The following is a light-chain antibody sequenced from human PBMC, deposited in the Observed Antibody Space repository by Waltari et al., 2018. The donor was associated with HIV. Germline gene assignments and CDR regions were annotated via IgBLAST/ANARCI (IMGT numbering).Light chain of an antibody. J-gene: IGLJ2*01. V-gene: IGLV3-19*01. CDR2: GKN. CDR1: SLRSYS. Sequence: SSEVTPDPAVSVAFGQTVSITCQGDSLRSYSASWSQQKPVQAPILVIYGKNNRPPGIPDRFSGSSSGNTASWTITAAQAEDEADYYCNSLDNSGVLVVFGGGTKLTVL. CDR3: NSLDNSGVLVV.